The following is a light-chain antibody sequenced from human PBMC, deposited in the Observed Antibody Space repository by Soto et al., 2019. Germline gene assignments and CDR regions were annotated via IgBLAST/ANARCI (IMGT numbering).Light chain of an antibody. CDR3: QQYNNWPPVT. CDR1: QSVSSN. Sequence: EIVMTQSPAALSVSPGERVTLSCRASQSVSSNLAWYQQKSGQAPRLLIYGASTRATGIPARFSGSGSGTEFTLTISSLQSEDFAIYYCQQYNNWPPVTFGQGTRLEIK. CDR2: GAS. V-gene: IGKV3-15*01. J-gene: IGKJ5*01.